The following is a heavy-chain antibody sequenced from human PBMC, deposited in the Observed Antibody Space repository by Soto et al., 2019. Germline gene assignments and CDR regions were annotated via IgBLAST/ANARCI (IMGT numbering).Heavy chain of an antibody. CDR3: TRRPRYNRGWYRAWFHP. Sequence: QVHLEQSGGEVRKPGASVKVSCKTSGYSFTDYGITWVRQAPGKVTEGMGWISCHNANPSHAQKFQDRVKVSTETSKKTVYLELRSLRSDDTAVYYCTRRPRYNRGWYRAWFHPLCQVTLVTVCS. D-gene: IGHD6-19*01. V-gene: IGHV1-18*01. J-gene: IGHJ5*02. CDR2: ISCHNANP. CDR1: GYSFTDYG.